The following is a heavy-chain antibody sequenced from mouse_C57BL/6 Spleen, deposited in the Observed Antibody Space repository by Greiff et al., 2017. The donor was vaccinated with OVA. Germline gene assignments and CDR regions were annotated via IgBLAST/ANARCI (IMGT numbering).Heavy chain of an antibody. CDR2: INPSTGGT. V-gene: IGHV1-42*01. CDR1: GYSFTGYY. J-gene: IGHJ4*01. D-gene: IGHD2-2*01. CDR3: ARYGYEDAMDY. Sequence: VQLQQSGPELVKPGASMKISCKASGYSFTGYYMNWVKQSPEKSLEWIGEINPSTGGTTYNQKFKAKATLTVDKSSSTAYMQLKSLTSEDSAVYYCARYGYEDAMDYWGQGTSVTVSS.